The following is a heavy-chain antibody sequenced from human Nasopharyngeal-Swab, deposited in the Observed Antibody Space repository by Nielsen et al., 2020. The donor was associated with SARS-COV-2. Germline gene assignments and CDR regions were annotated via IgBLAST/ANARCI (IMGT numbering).Heavy chain of an antibody. D-gene: IGHD3-10*01. Sequence: GGSLRLSCAASGFTFSSYGMHWVRQAPGKGLEWVAVIWNDGSNKYYADSVKGRFPISRDHSKNTLYLQMNSLRAEDTAVYYCESGEDFYFDYWGQGPLVTVSS. V-gene: IGHV3-33*01. CDR3: ESGEDFYFDY. CDR1: GFTFSSYG. CDR2: IWNDGSNK. J-gene: IGHJ4*02.